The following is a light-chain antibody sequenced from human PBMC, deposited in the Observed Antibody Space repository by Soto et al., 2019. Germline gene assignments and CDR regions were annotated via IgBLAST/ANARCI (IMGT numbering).Light chain of an antibody. Sequence: EIVMTQSPATLAVSPGETTRLSCRASQSINSDVAWYQQKLGQTPRLLIHGASTRATGIAARFSGSGSGTEFTLNSSGLQSEDFATYYCQQYNYWPVTFGGGTKVEIK. V-gene: IGKV3-15*01. CDR3: QQYNYWPVT. CDR1: QSINSD. J-gene: IGKJ4*01. CDR2: GAS.